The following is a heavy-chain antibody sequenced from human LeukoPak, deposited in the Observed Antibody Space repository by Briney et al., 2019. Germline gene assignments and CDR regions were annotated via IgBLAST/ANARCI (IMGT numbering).Heavy chain of an antibody. V-gene: IGHV4-34*01. CDR3: ARGRGGIQLWSRPFDY. CDR2: INHSGST. J-gene: IGHJ4*02. Sequence: SETLSLTCAVYGGSFSGYYWSWIRQPPGKGLEWIGEINHSGSTNYNPSLKSRVTISVDTSKNQFSLKLSSVTAADTAVYYCARGRGGIQLWSRPFDYWGQGTLVTVSS. D-gene: IGHD5-18*01. CDR1: GGSFSGYY.